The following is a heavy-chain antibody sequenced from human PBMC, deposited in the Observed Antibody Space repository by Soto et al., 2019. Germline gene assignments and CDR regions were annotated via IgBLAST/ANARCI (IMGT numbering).Heavy chain of an antibody. V-gene: IGHV4-4*02. CDR2: IYQTGST. J-gene: IGHJ6*02. Sequence: SETLSLTCAVSGGSISTINWWTWVRQPPGKGLDWIGEIYQTGSTSYNPSLESRVTISIDKSKNQFSLKLRSVTAADTAVYYCARVSSSSVFGMDVWGQGTTVTVSS. D-gene: IGHD6-6*01. CDR1: GGSISTINW. CDR3: ARVSSSSVFGMDV.